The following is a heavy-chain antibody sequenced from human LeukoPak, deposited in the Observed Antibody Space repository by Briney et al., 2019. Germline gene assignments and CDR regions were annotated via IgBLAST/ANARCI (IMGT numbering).Heavy chain of an antibody. J-gene: IGHJ4*02. CDR2: INPNSGGT. V-gene: IGHV1-2*02. D-gene: IGHD2-15*01. CDR1: GYTFTSYA. CDR3: AREPGYCSGGSCYWRFDY. Sequence: GASVKVSCKASGYTFTSYAMNWVRQAPGQGLEWMGWINPNSGGTNYAQKFQGRVTMTRDTSISTAYMELSRLRSDDTAVYYCAREPGYCSGGSCYWRFDYWGQGTLVTVSS.